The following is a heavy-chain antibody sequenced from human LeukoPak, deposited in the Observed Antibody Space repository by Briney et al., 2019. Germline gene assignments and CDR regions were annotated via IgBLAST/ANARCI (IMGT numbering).Heavy chain of an antibody. CDR3: AKRPVTLPAASHASDY. D-gene: IGHD2-2*01. CDR1: GFTFSSYA. Sequence: QAGGSLRLSCAASGFTFSSYAMSWVRQAPGKGLEWVSAISGSGGSTYYADSAKGRFTISRDNSKNTLYLQMNSLRAEDTAVYYCAKRPVTLPAASHASDYWGQGTLVTVSS. V-gene: IGHV3-23*01. CDR2: ISGSGGST. J-gene: IGHJ4*02.